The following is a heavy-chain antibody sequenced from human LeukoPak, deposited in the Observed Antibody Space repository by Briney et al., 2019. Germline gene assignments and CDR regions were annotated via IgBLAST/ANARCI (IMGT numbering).Heavy chain of an antibody. Sequence: SETLSLTCTVSGGSISSYHWSWIRQPPGKGLEWIGYIYYSGSTNYNPSLKSRVTISVDTSKNQFSLKLSSVTAADTAVYYCARDKGVFPGDYYYGMDVWGQGTTVTVSS. V-gene: IGHV4-59*01. D-gene: IGHD3-10*01. CDR1: GGSISSYH. J-gene: IGHJ6*02. CDR3: ARDKGVFPGDYYYGMDV. CDR2: IYYSGST.